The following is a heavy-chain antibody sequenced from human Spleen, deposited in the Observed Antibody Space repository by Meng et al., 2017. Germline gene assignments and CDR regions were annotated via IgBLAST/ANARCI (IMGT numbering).Heavy chain of an antibody. V-gene: IGHV1-2*06. J-gene: IGHJ3*02. CDR2: INPKSGDT. CDR3: ARVRSWGELQANDAFDI. CDR1: GYNFPDYY. D-gene: IGHD1-26*01. Sequence: ASVKVSCKPSGYNFPDYYIHWVRRAPGQGLEWMGRINPKSGDTHYAQKFQARVTMTGDTSISTAYMELSRLRSDDTAVYYCARVRSWGELQANDAFDIWGQGTMVTVSS.